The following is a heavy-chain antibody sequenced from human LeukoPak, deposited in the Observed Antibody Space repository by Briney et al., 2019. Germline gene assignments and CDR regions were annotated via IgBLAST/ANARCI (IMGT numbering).Heavy chain of an antibody. J-gene: IGHJ1*01. CDR1: GFTFSSYA. D-gene: IGHD3-22*01. Sequence: GGSLRLSCAASGFTFSSYAIHWVRQAPGKGLEWVAVISYDGSNKYYAESVKGRFTISRDNSKNTLYLQMNSLRAEDTAVYYCAKADYYDSNTYRAQFFQHWGQGTLVTVSS. V-gene: IGHV3-30-3*01. CDR3: AKADYYDSNTYRAQFFQH. CDR2: ISYDGSNK.